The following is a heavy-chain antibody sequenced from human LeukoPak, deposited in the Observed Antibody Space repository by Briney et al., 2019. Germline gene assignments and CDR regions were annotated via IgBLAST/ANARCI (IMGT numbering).Heavy chain of an antibody. CDR2: INQDESSQ. D-gene: IGHD6-25*01. CDR1: GFSFTTYW. Sequence: GGSLRLSCAASGFSFTTYWMGWVRQAPGKGLEWVANINQDESSQYYVDAVRGRFTISRDNAKNSLNLQMNSLRGEDTAVYYCARDYSSGEGYMDVWGKGTTVTVSS. J-gene: IGHJ6*03. CDR3: ARDYSSGEGYMDV. V-gene: IGHV3-7*01.